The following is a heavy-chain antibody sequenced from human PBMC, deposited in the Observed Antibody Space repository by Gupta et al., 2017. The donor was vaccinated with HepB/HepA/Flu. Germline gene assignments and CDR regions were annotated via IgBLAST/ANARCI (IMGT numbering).Heavy chain of an antibody. CDR2: IWYDGSEK. V-gene: IGHV3-33*01. CDR1: GFTFSSYG. CDR3: ARGVSNARYFDY. D-gene: IGHD4-11*01. Sequence: QVQVVEPGGGVIQPVRSPKVSREASGFTFSSYGIHWVRQAPGTGLEWVAVIWYDGSEKYYADSVKGRFAIFRDNYKNMLYLQMNSLRAEETAVYYCARGVSNARYFDYWGQGTLVTVSS. J-gene: IGHJ4*02.